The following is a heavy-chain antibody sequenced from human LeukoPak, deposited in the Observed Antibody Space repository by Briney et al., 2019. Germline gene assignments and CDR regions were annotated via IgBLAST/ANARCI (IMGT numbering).Heavy chain of an antibody. Sequence: GGSLRLSCAASGFTFSFYWMTWVRQAPGKGLEWVANIKEDGTEKYYVDSVRGRFTISRDNAKNSLYLQMNSLRAEDTAVYYCATYYYDSSGLIWGQGTLVTVSS. CDR1: GFTFSFYW. CDR3: ATYYYDSSGLI. D-gene: IGHD3-22*01. V-gene: IGHV3-7*01. J-gene: IGHJ4*02. CDR2: IKEDGTEK.